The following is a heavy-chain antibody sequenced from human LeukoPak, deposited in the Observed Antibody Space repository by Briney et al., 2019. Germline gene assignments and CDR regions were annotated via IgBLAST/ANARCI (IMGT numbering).Heavy chain of an antibody. V-gene: IGHV1-2*02. CDR3: ATQRGSYLWGTDFDY. CDR1: GYTFTGYY. CDR2: INPNSGDT. J-gene: IGHJ4*02. D-gene: IGHD3-16*01. Sequence: AASVKVCCKASGYTFTGYYMHWVRQAPGQGLEWMGWINPNSGDTKYAQKFQGRVTMTRDTSISTAYMELSRLRSDDTAVYYCATQRGSYLWGTDFDYWGQGTLVTVSS.